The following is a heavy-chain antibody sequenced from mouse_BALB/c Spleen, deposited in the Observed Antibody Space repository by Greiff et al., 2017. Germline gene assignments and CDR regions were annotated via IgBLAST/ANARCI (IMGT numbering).Heavy chain of an antibody. D-gene: IGHD1-1*01. J-gene: IGHJ2*01. V-gene: IGHV5-17*02. Sequence: EVKVVESGGGLVQPGGSRKLSCAASGFTFSSFGMHWVRQAPEKGLEWVAYISSGSSTIYYADTVKGRFTISRDNPKNTLFLQMTSLRSEDTAMYYCARDYGSSYRFDYWGQGTTLTVSS. CDR2: ISSGSSTI. CDR3: ARDYGSSYRFDY. CDR1: GFTFSSFG.